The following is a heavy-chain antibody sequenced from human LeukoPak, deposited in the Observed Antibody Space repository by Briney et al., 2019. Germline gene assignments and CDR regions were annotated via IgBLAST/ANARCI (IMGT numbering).Heavy chain of an antibody. Sequence: SVQVSCKASGYTFTEYYIHWVRQAPGQGLEWLGWINPNSGGSNYAQIFQGRVTMARDTSISTAYMELSRLRSDDTAVYYCARNRAGIAVAGESHFDYWGQGTVDPVSS. J-gene: IGHJ4*02. D-gene: IGHD6-19*01. CDR1: GYTFTEYY. V-gene: IGHV1-2*02. CDR3: ARNRAGIAVAGESHFDY. CDR2: INPNSGGS.